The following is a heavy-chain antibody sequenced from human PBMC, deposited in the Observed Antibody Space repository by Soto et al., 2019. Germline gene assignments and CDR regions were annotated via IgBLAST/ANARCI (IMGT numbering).Heavy chain of an antibody. CDR1: GFTFSSYA. CDR3: ARVRDWYFDL. CDR2: ISYDGSNK. J-gene: IGHJ2*01. V-gene: IGHV3-30-3*01. Sequence: QVQLVESGGGVVQPGRSLRLSCAASGFTFSSYAMHWVRQAPGKGLEWVAVISYDGSNKYYADSVKGRFTISRDNSKNTLYLQINSLRAEDTAVYYCARVRDWYFDLWGRGTLVTVSS.